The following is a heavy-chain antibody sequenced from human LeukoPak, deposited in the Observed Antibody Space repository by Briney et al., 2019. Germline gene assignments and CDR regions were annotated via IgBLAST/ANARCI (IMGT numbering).Heavy chain of an antibody. CDR3: ARTSYGDYFDY. Sequence: ASVKVSCKASGYTFTGYYMHWVRQAPGQGLEWMGIINPSGGSTSYTQKFQGRVTMTRDTSTSTVYMELSSLRSEDTAVYYCARTSYGDYFDYWGQGTLVTVSS. V-gene: IGHV1-46*01. CDR2: INPSGGST. J-gene: IGHJ4*02. CDR1: GYTFTGYY. D-gene: IGHD4-17*01.